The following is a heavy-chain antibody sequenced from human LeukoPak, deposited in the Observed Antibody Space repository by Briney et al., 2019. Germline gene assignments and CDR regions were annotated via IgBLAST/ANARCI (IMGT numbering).Heavy chain of an antibody. CDR1: GFTFSSYA. CDR2: ISGSGGST. CDR3: ASLYGDYGWFDP. J-gene: IGHJ5*02. Sequence: GGSLRLSCAASGFTFSSYAMSWVRQAPGKGLEWVSAISGSGGSTYYADSAKGRFTISRDNSKNTLYLQMNILRAEDTAVYYCASLYGDYGWFDPWGQGTLVTVSS. D-gene: IGHD4-17*01. V-gene: IGHV3-23*01.